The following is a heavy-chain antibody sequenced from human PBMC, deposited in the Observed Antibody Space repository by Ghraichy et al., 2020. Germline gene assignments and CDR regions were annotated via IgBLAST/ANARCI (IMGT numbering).Heavy chain of an antibody. Sequence: ETLSLTCAVYGGSFSGYYWSWIRQPPGKGLEWIGEINHSGSTNYNPSLKSRVTISVDTSKNQFSLKLSSVTAADTAVYYCARVLTLPGIAAAGSNIWGQGTMVTVSS. CDR3: ARVLTLPGIAAAGSNI. CDR1: GGSFSGYY. J-gene: IGHJ3*02. V-gene: IGHV4-34*01. D-gene: IGHD6-13*01. CDR2: INHSGST.